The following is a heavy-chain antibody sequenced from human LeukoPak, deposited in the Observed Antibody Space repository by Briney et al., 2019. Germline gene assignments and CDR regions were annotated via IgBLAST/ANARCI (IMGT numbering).Heavy chain of an antibody. J-gene: IGHJ3*02. D-gene: IGHD2-2*01. V-gene: IGHV4-34*01. CDR2: INHSGST. CDR1: GGSFSGYY. Sequence: SETLSLTCAVYGGSFSGYYWSWIRQPPGKGLEWIGEINHSGSTNYNPSLKSRVTISVDTSKNQFSLKLSSVTAADTAVYYCARSLNSANTVVVPAAPNDAFDIWGQGTMVTVSS. CDR3: ARSLNSANTVVVPAAPNDAFDI.